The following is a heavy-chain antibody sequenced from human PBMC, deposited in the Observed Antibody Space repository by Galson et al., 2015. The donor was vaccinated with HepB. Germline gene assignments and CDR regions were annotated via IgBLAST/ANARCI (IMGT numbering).Heavy chain of an antibody. J-gene: IGHJ6*03. V-gene: IGHV1-8*01. CDR3: ARETEYSSSSANYYYYYMDV. CDR2: MNPNSGNT. CDR1: GYTFTSYD. Sequence: SVKVSCKASGYTFTSYDINWVRQATGQGLEWMGWMNPNSGNTGYAQKIQGRVTMTRNTSISTAYMELSSLRSEDTAVYYCARETEYSSSSANYYYYYMDVWGKGTTVTVSS. D-gene: IGHD6-6*01.